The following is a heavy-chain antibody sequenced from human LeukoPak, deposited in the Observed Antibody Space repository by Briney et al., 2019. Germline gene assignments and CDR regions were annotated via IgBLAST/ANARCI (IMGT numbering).Heavy chain of an antibody. CDR1: GFSFSSSW. J-gene: IGHJ4*02. CDR3: AEGPYYFHY. V-gene: IGHV3-7*01. CDR2: IKEDGSEK. Sequence: GGSLRLSCAASGFSFSSSWMNWVRQAPGKGLEWVANIKEDGSEKYYVDSVKGRFTISRDNAKDSLYLQMNSLRAEDTALYYSAEGPYYFHYWGQGTLVTVSS.